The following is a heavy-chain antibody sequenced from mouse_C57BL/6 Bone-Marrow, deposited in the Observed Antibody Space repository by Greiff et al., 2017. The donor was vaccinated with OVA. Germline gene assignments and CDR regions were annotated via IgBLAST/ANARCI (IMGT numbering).Heavy chain of an antibody. CDR1: GFTFSDYG. Sequence: EVQGVESGGGLVKPGGSLKLSCAASGFTFSDYGMHWVRQAPEKGLEWVAYISSGSSTIYYADTVQGRFTISRDNAKNTLFLQMTSLRSEDTAMYYCARINYWYFDVWGTGTTVTVSS. CDR2: ISSGSSTI. CDR3: ARINYWYFDV. J-gene: IGHJ1*03. V-gene: IGHV5-17*01.